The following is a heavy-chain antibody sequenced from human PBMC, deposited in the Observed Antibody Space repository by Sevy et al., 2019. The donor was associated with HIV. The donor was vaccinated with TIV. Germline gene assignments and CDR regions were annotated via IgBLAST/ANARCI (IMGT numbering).Heavy chain of an antibody. CDR3: ARVGLAAAGTGSRGYFDL. J-gene: IGHJ2*01. Sequence: GGSLRLSCAASGFTFSSYSMNWVRQAPGKGLEWVSSISSSSSYIYYADSVKGRFTISRDNAKNSLYLQMNSLRAEDTAVYYCARVGLAAAGTGSRGYFDLWGRGTLVTVSS. CDR2: ISSSSSYI. CDR1: GFTFSSYS. V-gene: IGHV3-21*01. D-gene: IGHD6-13*01.